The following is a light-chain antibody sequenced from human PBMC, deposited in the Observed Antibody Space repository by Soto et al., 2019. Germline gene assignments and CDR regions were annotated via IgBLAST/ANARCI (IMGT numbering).Light chain of an antibody. V-gene: IGLV2-11*01. Sequence: QSALTQPRSVSGSPGQSVTISCTGTSSDVGGYNYVSWYQQHPGKAPKLIIYDVSKWLSGVPDRFSGSKSGNTASLTISGLQAEDEADYYCCSYAGNSLWVFGGGTKLTVL. CDR3: CSYAGNSLWV. CDR2: DVS. J-gene: IGLJ3*02. CDR1: SSDVGGYNY.